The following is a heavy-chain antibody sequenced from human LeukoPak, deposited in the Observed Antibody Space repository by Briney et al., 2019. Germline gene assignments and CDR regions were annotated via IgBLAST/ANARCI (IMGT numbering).Heavy chain of an antibody. J-gene: IGHJ5*02. D-gene: IGHD2-2*01. CDR1: GFTFSSYG. CDR2: IRYDGSNK. CDR3: ARVLGRGYCSSTSCRQFDP. Sequence: PGGSLRLSFAASGFTFSSYGMHWVRQAPGKGLEWVAFIRYDGSNKYYADSVKGRFTISRDNSKNTLYLQMNSLRAEDTAVYYCARVLGRGYCSSTSCRQFDPWGQGTLVTVSS. V-gene: IGHV3-30*02.